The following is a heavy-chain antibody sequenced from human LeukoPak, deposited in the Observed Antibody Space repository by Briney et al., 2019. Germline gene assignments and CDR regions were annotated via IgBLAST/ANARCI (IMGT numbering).Heavy chain of an antibody. CDR3: AKGGAKWLRFYYYMDV. J-gene: IGHJ6*03. CDR1: GFTFSSYG. D-gene: IGHD5-12*01. V-gene: IGHV3-30*02. Sequence: GGSLRLSCAASGFTFSSYGMHWVRQAPGKGLEWVAFIRYDGSNKYYADSVKGRFTISRDNSKNTLYLQMNSLGAEDTAVYYCAKGGAKWLRFYYYMDVWGKGTTVTVSS. CDR2: IRYDGSNK.